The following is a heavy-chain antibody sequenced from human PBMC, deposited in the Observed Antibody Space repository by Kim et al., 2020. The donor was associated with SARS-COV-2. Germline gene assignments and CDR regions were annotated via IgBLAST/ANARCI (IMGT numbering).Heavy chain of an antibody. D-gene: IGHD4-17*01. CDR3: AKDHYGDYGGAFDY. J-gene: IGHJ4*02. V-gene: IGHV3-23*03. Sequence: GGSLRLSCAASGFTFSSYAMSWVRQAPGKGLEWVSVIYSGGSSTYYADSVKGRFTISRDNSKNTLYLQMNSLRAEDTAVYYCAKDHYGDYGGAFDYWGQGTLVTVSS. CDR1: GFTFSSYA. CDR2: IYSGGSST.